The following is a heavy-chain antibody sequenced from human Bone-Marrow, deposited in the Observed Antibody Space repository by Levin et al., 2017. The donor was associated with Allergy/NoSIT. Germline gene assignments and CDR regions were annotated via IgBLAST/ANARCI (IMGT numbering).Heavy chain of an antibody. J-gene: IGHJ3*02. D-gene: IGHD3-3*01. V-gene: IGHV3-33*01. CDR2: IWYDGSNK. CDR1: GFTFSSYG. CDR3: ARVYTNRRSGVFSRPTRPGVLRFLEWLLLIPPTGEAFDI. Sequence: AGGSLRLSCAASGFTFSSYGMHWVRQAPGKGLEWVAVIWYDGSNKYYADSVKGRFTISRDNSKNTLYLQMNSLRAEDTAVYYCARVYTNRRSGVFSRPTRPGVLRFLEWLLLIPPTGEAFDIWGQGTMVTVSS.